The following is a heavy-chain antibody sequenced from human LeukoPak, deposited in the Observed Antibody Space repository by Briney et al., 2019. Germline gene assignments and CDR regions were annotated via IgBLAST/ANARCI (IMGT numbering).Heavy chain of an antibody. D-gene: IGHD3-22*01. CDR2: IYPGDSDT. CDR1: GYSFTSYW. V-gene: IGHV5-51*01. J-gene: IGHJ4*02. CDR3: ARQYYDSSGYYYLGGYYFDY. Sequence: GESLKISCKGSGYSFTSYWIGWVRQMPGKGLEWMGIIYPGDSDTRYSPSFQGQVTISADESISTAYLQWSSLKASDTAMYYCARQYYDSSGYYYLGGYYFDYWGQGTLVTVSS.